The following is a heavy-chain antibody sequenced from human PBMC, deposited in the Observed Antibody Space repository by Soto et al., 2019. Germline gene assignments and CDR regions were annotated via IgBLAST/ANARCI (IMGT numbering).Heavy chain of an antibody. CDR2: IYYSGST. CDR1: GGSISSGGYY. Sequence: SETLSLTCTVSGGSISSGGYYWSWIRQHPGKGLEWIGYIYYSGSTYYNPSLKSRVTISVDTSKNQFSLKLSSVTAAGTAVYYCARDRTAAAVYGSFFFDYWGQGTLVTVS. D-gene: IGHD6-13*01. V-gene: IGHV4-31*03. CDR3: ARDRTAAAVYGSFFFDY. J-gene: IGHJ4*02.